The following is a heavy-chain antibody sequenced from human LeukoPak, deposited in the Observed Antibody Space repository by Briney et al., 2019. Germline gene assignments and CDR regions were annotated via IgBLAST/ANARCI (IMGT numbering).Heavy chain of an antibody. D-gene: IGHD3-22*01. Sequence: GESLKISCKGSGYSFTSYWIGWVRQMPGKGLEWMGIIYPGDSDTRYSPSFQGQVTISADKSVTTAYLQWSSLRASDTAMYYCAIYDSSGYYDAFDIWGQGTMVTVSS. V-gene: IGHV5-51*01. J-gene: IGHJ3*02. CDR1: GYSFTSYW. CDR3: AIYDSSGYYDAFDI. CDR2: IYPGDSDT.